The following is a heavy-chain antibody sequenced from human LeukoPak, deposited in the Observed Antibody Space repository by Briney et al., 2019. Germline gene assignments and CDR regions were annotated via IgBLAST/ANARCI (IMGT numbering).Heavy chain of an antibody. J-gene: IGHJ4*02. D-gene: IGHD6-6*01. CDR3: ARTLLYSSSFDFDY. CDR2: INPNSGGT. V-gene: IGHV1-2*02. CDR1: GYTFTGYY. Sequence: ASVKVSCKASGYTFTGYYMHWVRQAPGQGLEWMGWINPNSGGTNYAQKFQGRVTMTRDTSISTAYMELSRLRSDDTAVYYCARTLLYSSSFDFDYWGQGTLVTVSS.